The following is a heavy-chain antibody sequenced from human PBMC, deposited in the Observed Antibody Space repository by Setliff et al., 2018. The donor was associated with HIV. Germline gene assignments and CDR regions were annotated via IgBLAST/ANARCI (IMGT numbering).Heavy chain of an antibody. Sequence: PSETLSLTCAVYGGSFSDYYWTWIRQSPGKGLEWIGEINHSGDTNYNPSLKSRVTISVDTSKNHFSLKLSSLTAADTAVYYCARHERITMIVVVIDYFDYWGQGTLVTISS. D-gene: IGHD3-22*01. CDR3: ARHERITMIVVVIDYFDY. V-gene: IGHV4-34*01. CDR2: INHSGDT. J-gene: IGHJ4*02. CDR1: GGSFSDYY.